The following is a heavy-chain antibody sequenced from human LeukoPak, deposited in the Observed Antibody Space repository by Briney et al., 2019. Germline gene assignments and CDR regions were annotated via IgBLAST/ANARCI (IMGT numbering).Heavy chain of an antibody. CDR3: AKDRHPGQWLAYFDY. J-gene: IGHJ4*02. Sequence: PSETLSLTRAVYGGSFSGYYWSWIRQPPGKGLEWIGEINHSGSTNYNPSLKSRVTISVDTSKNQFSLKLSSVTAADTAVYYCAKDRHPGQWLAYFDYWGQGTLVTVSS. V-gene: IGHV4-34*01. CDR2: INHSGST. D-gene: IGHD6-19*01. CDR1: GGSFSGYY.